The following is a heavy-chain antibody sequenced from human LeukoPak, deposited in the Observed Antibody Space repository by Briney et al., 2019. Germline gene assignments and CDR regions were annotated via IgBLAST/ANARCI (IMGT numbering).Heavy chain of an antibody. CDR1: GYTFSTYG. V-gene: IGHV1-18*01. CDR3: ARDLYYYGSGSYYDFFDV. CDR2: ISAYKGNT. J-gene: IGHJ3*01. Sequence: ASVKVSCKASGYTFSTYGISWVRQAPGQGLEGMGWISAYKGNTYKAQKLQGRVTMTTDTSTSTAYMELRSLRSDDTAIYYCARDLYYYGSGSYYDFFDVWGQGTVVTVSS. D-gene: IGHD3-10*01.